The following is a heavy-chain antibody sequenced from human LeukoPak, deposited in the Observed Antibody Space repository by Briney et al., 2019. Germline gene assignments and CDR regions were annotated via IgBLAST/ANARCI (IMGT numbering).Heavy chain of an antibody. Sequence: ASVKVSCKAFGYFFTSYYMHWVRQAPGQGLEWMGIINPSGGTTSYAQRFQDRVTMTRDTSTSTVYMELSSLRSEDTAVYFCARVRGYSLFDYWGQGILVTVSS. CDR3: ARVRGYSLFDY. D-gene: IGHD5-18*01. J-gene: IGHJ4*02. CDR2: INPSGGTT. V-gene: IGHV1-46*01. CDR1: GYFFTSYY.